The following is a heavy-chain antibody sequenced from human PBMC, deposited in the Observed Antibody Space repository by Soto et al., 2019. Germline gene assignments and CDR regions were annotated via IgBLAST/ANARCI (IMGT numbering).Heavy chain of an antibody. D-gene: IGHD3-22*01. CDR1: GYTFTGFS. CDR3: ARDFKGTMIVGY. J-gene: IGHJ4*02. Sequence: ASVKVSCKASGYTFTGFSLHWVRQAPGQRLEWMGWINAGSGNTKYSQKFQGRVTITRDTSASTAYMELSSLTSEDTAVYYCARDFKGTMIVGYWGQGTLVTVSS. V-gene: IGHV1-3*01. CDR2: INAGSGNT.